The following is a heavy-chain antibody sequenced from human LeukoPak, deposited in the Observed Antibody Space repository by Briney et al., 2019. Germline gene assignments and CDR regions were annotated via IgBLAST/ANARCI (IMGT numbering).Heavy chain of an antibody. V-gene: IGHV3-23*01. CDR3: AKSPYSSGWYSPFDY. CDR2: ISGSGGST. Sequence: PGGSLRLSCAASGFTFSSYAMSWVRQAPGKGLEWVSAISGSGGSTYYADSVKGRFTISRDNSKNTLYLQMNSLRAEDTAVYYCAKSPYSSGWYSPFDYWGQGTLVTVSS. CDR1: GFTFSSYA. D-gene: IGHD6-19*01. J-gene: IGHJ4*02.